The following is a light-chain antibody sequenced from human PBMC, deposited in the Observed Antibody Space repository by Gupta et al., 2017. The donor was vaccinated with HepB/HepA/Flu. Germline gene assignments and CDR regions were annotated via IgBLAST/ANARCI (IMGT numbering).Light chain of an antibody. CDR1: SSDVGTYNL. J-gene: IGLJ1*01. CDR2: EVS. CDR3: CSDAGTSVGV. V-gene: IGLV2-23*02. Sequence: SALPQPASVSGSPGQSITISCTGTSSDVGTYNLVSWYQQHPGKSPKLMIYEVSKRPSGVSGRFSGSKSGNTASLTISGLQAEDEADFYCCSDAGTSVGVFGTGTKVTVL.